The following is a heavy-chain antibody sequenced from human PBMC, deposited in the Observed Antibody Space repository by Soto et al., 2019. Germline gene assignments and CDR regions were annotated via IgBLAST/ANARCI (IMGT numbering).Heavy chain of an antibody. Sequence: QVQLQESGPGLVKPSGTLSLTCAVSSGSLSSSNWWSWVRQPPGKGLEGIGEIYHSGSTNYNPSLKSRVSISVDKVKNQFSLKLSSVTAADKAVYYCARRTEGAFDIWGQWTMVTVSS. CDR3: ARRTEGAFDI. J-gene: IGHJ3*02. V-gene: IGHV4-4*02. CDR1: SGSLSSSNW. D-gene: IGHD1-1*01. CDR2: IYHSGST.